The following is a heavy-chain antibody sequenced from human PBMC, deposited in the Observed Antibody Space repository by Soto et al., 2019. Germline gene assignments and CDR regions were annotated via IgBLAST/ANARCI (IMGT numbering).Heavy chain of an antibody. J-gene: IGHJ6*02. Sequence: GGSLRLSCAASGFTFSSYAMHWVRQAPGKGLEWVAVISYDGSNKYYADSVKGRFTISRDNSKNTLYLQMNSLRAEDTAVYYCARDRGRRGIAARPHYYYGMDVWGQGTMVTVSS. CDR3: ARDRGRRGIAARPHYYYGMDV. V-gene: IGHV3-30-3*01. D-gene: IGHD6-6*01. CDR1: GFTFSSYA. CDR2: ISYDGSNK.